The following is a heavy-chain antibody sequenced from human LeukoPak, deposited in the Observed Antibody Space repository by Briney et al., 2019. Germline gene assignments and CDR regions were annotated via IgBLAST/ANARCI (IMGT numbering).Heavy chain of an antibody. CDR2: IYIDART. CDR1: GFSVTNTL. V-gene: IGHV3-66*02. CDR3: VRDRAGTQSWVEFDL. Sequence: GGSLRLSCTLSGFSVTNTLIDWVRQAPRKGPEWVALIYIDARTVYADSVKGRFTISRDNSKNMVYLQMNSLRSEDSALYYCVRDRAGTQSWVEFDLWGQGTLVTVSS. J-gene: IGHJ5*02. D-gene: IGHD3-10*01.